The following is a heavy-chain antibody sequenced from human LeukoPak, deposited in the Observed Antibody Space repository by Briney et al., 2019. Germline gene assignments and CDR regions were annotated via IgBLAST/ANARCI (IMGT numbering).Heavy chain of an antibody. CDR3: ARDRGSSGRLGRFDN. CDR1: GFTSSSYG. D-gene: IGHD6-19*01. J-gene: IGHJ4*02. CDR2: IKQDGSEK. Sequence: GGSLRLSCAASGFTSSSYGMHWVRQAPGKGLEWVANIKQDGSEKYYVDSVKGRFTISRDNAKKLLYLQMNSLRVEDTAVYYCARDRGSSGRLGRFDNWGQGTLVTVSP. V-gene: IGHV3-7*01.